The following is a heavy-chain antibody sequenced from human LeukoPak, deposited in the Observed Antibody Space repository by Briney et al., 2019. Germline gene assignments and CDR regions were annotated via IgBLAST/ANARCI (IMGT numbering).Heavy chain of an antibody. J-gene: IGHJ4*02. CDR3: ARDRSGYSYLWWN. V-gene: IGHV1-2*02. Sequence: ASVKVSCKASGYTFTGYYMHWVRQAPGQGLEWMGWINPNSGGTNYAQKFQGRVTMTRGTSISTAYMELSRLRSDDTAVYYCARDRSGYSYLWWNWGQGTLVTVSS. D-gene: IGHD5-18*01. CDR2: INPNSGGT. CDR1: GYTFTGYY.